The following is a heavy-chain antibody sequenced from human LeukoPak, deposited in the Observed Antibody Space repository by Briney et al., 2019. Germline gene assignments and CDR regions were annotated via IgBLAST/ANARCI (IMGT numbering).Heavy chain of an antibody. J-gene: IGHJ4*02. V-gene: IGHV1-46*01. D-gene: IGHD1-1*01. CDR3: ARESDVGKDFDC. Sequence: ASVKVSCKASGYTFTYHYIHLVRQAPGQGLEWMGIINPSSGDTNYAQRFQGRVTMTRDTSTSTVYMELSSLDSEDTAVYYCARESDVGKDFDCWGQGTLVTVSS. CDR2: INPSSGDT. CDR1: GYTFTYHY.